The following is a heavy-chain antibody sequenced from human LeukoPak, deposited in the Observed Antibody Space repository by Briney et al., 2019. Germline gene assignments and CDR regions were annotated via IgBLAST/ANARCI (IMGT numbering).Heavy chain of an antibody. V-gene: IGHV4-39*07. CDR3: AKDKEPHYYYYYYMDV. J-gene: IGHJ6*03. D-gene: IGHD1-14*01. Sequence: SETLSLTCTVSGGSISSSSYYWGWIRQAPGKGLEWIGSIYYSGSTYYNPSLKSRVTISVDTSKNQFSLKLSSVTAADTAVYYCAKDKEPHYYYYYYMDVWGKGTTVTISS. CDR2: IYYSGST. CDR1: GGSISSSSYY.